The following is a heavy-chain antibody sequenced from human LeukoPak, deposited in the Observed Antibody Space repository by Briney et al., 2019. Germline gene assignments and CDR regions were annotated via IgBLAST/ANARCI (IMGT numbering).Heavy chain of an antibody. D-gene: IGHD5-12*01. Sequence: PGGSLRLSCGASGFTFSSYWMSWVRQAPGKGLEWVSAISGSGGSTYYADSVKGRFTISRDNSKNTLYLQMNSLRAEDTAVYYCARDPSTSGYDFYYYYYYMDVWGKGTTVTVSS. CDR1: GFTFSSYW. J-gene: IGHJ6*03. CDR2: ISGSGGST. V-gene: IGHV3-23*01. CDR3: ARDPSTSGYDFYYYYYYMDV.